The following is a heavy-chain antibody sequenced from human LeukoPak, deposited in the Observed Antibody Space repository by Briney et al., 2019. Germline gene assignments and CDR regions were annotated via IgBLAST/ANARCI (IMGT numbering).Heavy chain of an antibody. J-gene: IGHJ4*02. CDR1: GXTFRNAW. CDR2: IKSKHDGGTT. Sequence: GGSLRLSCAISGXTFRNAWMSWVRQAPGKGLEWVGRIKSKHDGGTTDFAAPVKGRFSISRDDSENTLYLQMNSLITDDTAVYYCTTAPASLDYWGQGTLVTVSS. CDR3: TTAPASLDY. V-gene: IGHV3-15*01.